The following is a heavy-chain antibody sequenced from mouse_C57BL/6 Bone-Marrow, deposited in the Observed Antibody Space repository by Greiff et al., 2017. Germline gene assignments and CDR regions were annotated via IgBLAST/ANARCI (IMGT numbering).Heavy chain of an antibody. D-gene: IGHD4-1*01. CDR2: IHPNSGST. J-gene: IGHJ3*01. CDR3: ARLLTVRAY. V-gene: IGHV1-64*01. CDR1: GYTFTSYW. Sequence: VQLQESGAELVKPGASVKLSCKASGYTFTSYWMHWVKQRPGQGLEWIGMIHPNSGSTNYNEKFKSKATLTVDKSSSTAYMQLSSLTSEDSAVYYCARLLTVRAYWGQGTLVTVSA.